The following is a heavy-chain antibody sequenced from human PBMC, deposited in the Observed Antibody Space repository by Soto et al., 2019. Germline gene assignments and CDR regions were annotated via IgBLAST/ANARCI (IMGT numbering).Heavy chain of an antibody. Sequence: SETLSLTCTVSGGSISSYYWSWIRQPPGKGLEWIGYIYYSGSTNYNPSLKSRVTISVDTSKNQFSLKLSSVTAADTAVYYCARGRFRPSIAAEGALFDYWGQGTLVTVSS. J-gene: IGHJ4*02. CDR2: IYYSGST. V-gene: IGHV4-59*01. D-gene: IGHD6-6*01. CDR1: GGSISSYY. CDR3: ARGRFRPSIAAEGALFDY.